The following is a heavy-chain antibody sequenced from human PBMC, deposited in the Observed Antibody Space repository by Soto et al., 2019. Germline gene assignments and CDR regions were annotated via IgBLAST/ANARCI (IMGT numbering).Heavy chain of an antibody. V-gene: IGHV1-18*01. Sequence: ASVKVSCKASGYTFPNYGITWVRQAPGQGLEWMGWISAYKTNIKYAQKFQGRVTLTADTSTSTAYMELRSLRSDDTAIYYCVRDLDGSGAYYTDFWGQGTLVTVSS. CDR2: ISAYKTNI. CDR1: GYTFPNYG. CDR3: VRDLDGSGAYYTDF. J-gene: IGHJ4*02. D-gene: IGHD3-10*01.